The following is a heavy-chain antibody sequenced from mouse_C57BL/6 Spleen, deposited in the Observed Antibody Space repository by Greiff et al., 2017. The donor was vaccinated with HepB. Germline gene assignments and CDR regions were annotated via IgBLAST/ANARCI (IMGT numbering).Heavy chain of an antibody. CDR3: ARWNTTVVYWYFDV. CDR2: IDPSDSYT. V-gene: IGHV1-69*01. Sequence: QVQLQQPGAELVMPGASVKLSCKASGYTFTSYWMHWVKQRPGQGLEWIGEIDPSDSYTNYNQKFKGKSTLTVDKSSSTAYMQLSSLTSEDSAVYYCARWNTTVVYWYFDVWGTGTTVTVSS. J-gene: IGHJ1*03. CDR1: GYTFTSYW. D-gene: IGHD1-1*01.